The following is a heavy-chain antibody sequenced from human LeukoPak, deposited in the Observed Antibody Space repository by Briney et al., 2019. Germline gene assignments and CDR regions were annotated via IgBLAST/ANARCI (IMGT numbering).Heavy chain of an antibody. CDR2: IIPIFGTA. CDR3: ARELYYSRGWRYFDY. D-gene: IGHD6-19*01. V-gene: IGHV1-69*13. CDR1: GGTFSSYA. Sequence: GASVKVSCKASGGTFSSYATSWVRQAPGQGLEWMGGIIPIFGTANYAQKFQGRVTITADESTSTAYMELSSLRSEDTAVYYCARELYYSRGWRYFDYWGQGTLVTVSS. J-gene: IGHJ4*02.